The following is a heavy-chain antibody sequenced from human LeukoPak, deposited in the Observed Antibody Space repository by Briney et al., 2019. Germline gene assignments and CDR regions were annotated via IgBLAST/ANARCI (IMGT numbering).Heavy chain of an antibody. CDR3: AKDTRRHSSGWYPNWFDP. CDR2: IYSGSST. D-gene: IGHD6-19*01. J-gene: IGHJ5*02. Sequence: GGSLRLSCAASGFTVSSNYMSWVRQAPGKGLEWASVIYSGSSTYYADSVKGRFTISRDNSKNTLYLQMNSLRAEDTAVYYCAKDTRRHSSGWYPNWFDPWGQGTLVTVSS. V-gene: IGHV3-53*05. CDR1: GFTVSSNY.